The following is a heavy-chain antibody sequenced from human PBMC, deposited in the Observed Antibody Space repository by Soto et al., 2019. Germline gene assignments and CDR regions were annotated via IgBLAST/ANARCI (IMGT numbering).Heavy chain of an antibody. J-gene: IGHJ4*02. V-gene: IGHV3-30-3*01. D-gene: IGHD3-22*01. CDR1: GFTFSSYA. CDR3: ARSGPYDSSGYYLAFDY. Sequence: HPGGSLRLSCAASGFTFSSYAMHWVRQAPGKGLEWVAVISYDGSNKYYADSVKGRFTISRDNSKNTLYLQMNSLRAEDTAVYYCARSGPYDSSGYYLAFDYWGQGTLVTVSS. CDR2: ISYDGSNK.